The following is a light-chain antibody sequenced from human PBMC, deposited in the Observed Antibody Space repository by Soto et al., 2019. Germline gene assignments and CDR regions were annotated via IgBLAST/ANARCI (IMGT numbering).Light chain of an antibody. Sequence: SALTQPASVSGSPGQSITISCTGTSSDVGGYNYVSWYQQHPGKAPKLVIYEVSNRPSGVSNRFSGSKSGNTASLTISGLQAEDEADYYCSSYTSSSTPYVVFGGGTKLTVL. V-gene: IGLV2-14*01. CDR2: EVS. CDR3: SSYTSSSTPYVV. CDR1: SSDVGGYNY. J-gene: IGLJ2*01.